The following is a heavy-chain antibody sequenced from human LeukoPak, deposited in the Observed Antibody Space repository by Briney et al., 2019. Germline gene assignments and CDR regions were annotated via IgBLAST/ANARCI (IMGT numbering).Heavy chain of an antibody. Sequence: GSLRLSCAASGFTFRDYSMTWVRQAPGKGLEWVSSIRGGSDFIYHADSVKGRFTVSRDNAKNSLYLQMNSLRAEDTAVYYCARDHAGIVLPAAVGAHWGQGTLVTVSS. CDR3: ARDHAGIVLPAAVGAH. D-gene: IGHD2-2*01. CDR1: GFTFRDYS. V-gene: IGHV3-21*01. J-gene: IGHJ4*02. CDR2: IRGGSDFI.